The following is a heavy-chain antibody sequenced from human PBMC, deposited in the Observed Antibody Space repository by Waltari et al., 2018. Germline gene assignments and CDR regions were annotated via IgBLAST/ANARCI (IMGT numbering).Heavy chain of an antibody. V-gene: IGHV1-18*01. CDR2: ISPNNGKT. Sequence: QVRLVQSGPQVKKPGASMKVSCKASGYTFTTYGITWVRQAPGQGLEWVGGISPNNGKTYYAQKLQDRLTVTSDTSTTTAYLELRSLRPDDTAVYFCARDLRAYYDSSGRGVYWGQGTLVAVSS. D-gene: IGHD3-22*01. CDR3: ARDLRAYYDSSGRGVY. CDR1: GYTFTTYG. J-gene: IGHJ4*02.